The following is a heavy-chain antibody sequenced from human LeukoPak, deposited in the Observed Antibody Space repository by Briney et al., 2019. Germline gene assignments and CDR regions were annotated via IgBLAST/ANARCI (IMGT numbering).Heavy chain of an antibody. CDR2: IWYDGSNK. D-gene: IGHD3-22*01. V-gene: IGHV3-33*06. CDR3: AKDWYYDSSGYYFDY. J-gene: IGHJ4*02. Sequence: GRSLRLSCAASGFTFSSYGMHWVRQAPGKGLEWVAVIWYDGSNKYYADSVKGRFTICRDNSKNTLYLQMNSLRAEDTAVYYCAKDWYYDSSGYYFDYWGQGTLVTVSS. CDR1: GFTFSSYG.